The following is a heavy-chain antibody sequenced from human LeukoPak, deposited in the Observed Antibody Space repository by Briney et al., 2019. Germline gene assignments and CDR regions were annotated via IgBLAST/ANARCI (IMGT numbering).Heavy chain of an antibody. J-gene: IGHJ6*03. CDR3: ARGGSGSMNPDYCYYMDV. V-gene: IGHV4-34*01. CDR1: GGSFSGYY. Sequence: SETLSLTCAVYGGSFSGYYWSWIRQPPGKGLEWIGEINHSGSTNYNPSLKSRVTISVDTSKNQFSLKLSSVTAADTAVYYCARGGSGSMNPDYCYYMDVWGKGITVSVSS. CDR2: INHSGST. D-gene: IGHD3-22*01.